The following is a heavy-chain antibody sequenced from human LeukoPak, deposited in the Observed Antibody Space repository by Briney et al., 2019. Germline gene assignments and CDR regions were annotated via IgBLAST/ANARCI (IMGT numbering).Heavy chain of an antibody. CDR1: GGTFSSNA. Sequence: ASVKVSCKASGGTFSSNAISWVRQAPGQGLEWMGWINPNSGGTNYAQKFQGRVTMTRDTSISTAYMELSRLRSDDTAVYYCARANIVVVPAAMGYWGQGTLVTVSS. D-gene: IGHD2-2*01. V-gene: IGHV1-2*02. CDR3: ARANIVVVPAAMGY. CDR2: INPNSGGT. J-gene: IGHJ4*02.